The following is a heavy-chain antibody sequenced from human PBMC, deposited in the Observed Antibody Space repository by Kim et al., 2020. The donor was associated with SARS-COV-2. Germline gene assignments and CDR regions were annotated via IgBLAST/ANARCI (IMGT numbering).Heavy chain of an antibody. Sequence: SETLSLICTVSGGSFSSYRWRWIRQSAGKGLEWIGRIHASGSTNYNPSLKSRLTMSVDASQHQMSLKLSSVTAADTAMYYCARQVAGTDRRFDYWGQGSLFAVS. CDR3: ARQVAGTDRRFDY. CDR2: IHASGST. CDR1: GGSFSSYR. D-gene: IGHD6-19*01. J-gene: IGHJ4*02. V-gene: IGHV4-4*07.